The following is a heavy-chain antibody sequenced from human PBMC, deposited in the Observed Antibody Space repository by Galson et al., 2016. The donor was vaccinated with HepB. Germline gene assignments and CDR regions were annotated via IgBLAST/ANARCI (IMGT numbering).Heavy chain of an antibody. Sequence: SVKVSCKASGYTFTTYGISWVRQAPGQGPEWMGWISTHSGTTNHAQELQGRITMTTDTSTSTAYMELTNLKSDDTAVYYCVRDRERTLDYWGQGTLVSVSS. V-gene: IGHV1-18*04. J-gene: IGHJ4*02. CDR2: ISTHSGTT. CDR1: GYTFTTYG. CDR3: VRDRERTLDY. D-gene: IGHD1-7*01.